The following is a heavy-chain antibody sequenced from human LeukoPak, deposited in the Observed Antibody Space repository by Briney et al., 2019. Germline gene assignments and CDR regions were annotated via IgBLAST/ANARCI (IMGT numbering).Heavy chain of an antibody. CDR2: INPNDIST. J-gene: IGHJ3*02. CDR1: GYTFTSYY. Sequence: ASVKVSYKASGYTFTSYYMHWVRQAPGQGLEWMGIINPNDISTNYAQKFQGRVTMTRDTSTSTVYMELSSLRSEDTAVYYCAVMGTDDAFDIWGQGTMVTVSS. CDR3: AVMGTDDAFDI. D-gene: IGHD7-27*01. V-gene: IGHV1-46*01.